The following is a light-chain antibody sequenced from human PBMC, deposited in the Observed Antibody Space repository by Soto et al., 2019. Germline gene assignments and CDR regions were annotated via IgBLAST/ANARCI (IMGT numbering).Light chain of an antibody. V-gene: IGLV1-51*01. CDR3: GTWDSGLSAGGV. J-gene: IGLJ3*02. CDR1: TSNIGNNY. Sequence: QSVLTQPPSMSAAPGQSITISCSGITSNIGNNYVSWYQQVPGTAPKLLLYDNNKRPSGIPDRFSGSRSATSATLGITGLQTGDEADYYCGTWDSGLSAGGVFGGGTKLTVL. CDR2: DNN.